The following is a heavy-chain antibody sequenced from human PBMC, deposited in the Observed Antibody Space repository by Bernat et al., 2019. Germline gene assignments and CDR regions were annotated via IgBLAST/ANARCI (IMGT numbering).Heavy chain of an antibody. CDR2: ISANGGTT. V-gene: IGHV3-23*01. J-gene: IGHJ4*02. Sequence: EMQLLESGGGLVQPGGSLRLSCAASGFTFSSYAVSWVRQASGKGLEWVSAISANGGTTYYADSVKGGFTISRENSKNTLYLQVCSLRAEDTAIYYCAKDWGALWGVMVYWGQGTLVTVSS. CDR3: AKDWGALWGVMVY. D-gene: IGHD3-16*01. CDR1: GFTFSSYA.